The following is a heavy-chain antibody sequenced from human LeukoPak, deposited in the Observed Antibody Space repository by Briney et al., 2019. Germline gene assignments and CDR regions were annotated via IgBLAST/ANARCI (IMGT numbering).Heavy chain of an antibody. J-gene: IGHJ6*03. Sequence: SETLSLTCTVSGGSISSSSHFWGWIRQPPGKGLEWIGSFFYSGSTYYNPSLKSRVTISVDTSKDQFSLKLTSVTATDTAVYYCARGLAAAEGYYYYMDVWGKGTTVTVSS. CDR1: GGSISSSSHF. CDR2: FFYSGST. V-gene: IGHV4-39*01. D-gene: IGHD6-13*01. CDR3: ARGLAAAEGYYYYMDV.